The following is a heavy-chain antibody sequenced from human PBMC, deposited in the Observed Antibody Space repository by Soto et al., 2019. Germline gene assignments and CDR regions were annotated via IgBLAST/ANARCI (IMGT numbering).Heavy chain of an antibody. V-gene: IGHV3-15*01. D-gene: IGHD3-3*01. Sequence: GGSLSLFCASSGFTFSNAWKSWVRQAPGQGLEWGGRIKSKSDGGTTDYAGPVKGRFTISRDDSKNTLDLQMNSLKTKDTAVYYCTPHPVWQLDWLFAKNYSDSRSQGALATVSS. CDR3: TPHPVWQLDWLFAKNYSDS. CDR2: IKSKSDGGTT. J-gene: IGHJ4*02. CDR1: GFTFSNAW.